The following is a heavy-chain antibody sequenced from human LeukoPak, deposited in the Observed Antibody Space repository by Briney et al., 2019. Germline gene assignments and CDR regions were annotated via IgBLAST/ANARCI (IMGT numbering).Heavy chain of an antibody. Sequence: GGSLRLSCAASGFTFSSYWMHWVRQAPGKGQVWLSRINSDGSSTSYADSVKGRFTISRDNAKNTLYLQMNSLRAEDTAVYYCARDPDYDFWSGFDYWGQGTLVTVSS. CDR2: INSDGSST. J-gene: IGHJ4*02. V-gene: IGHV3-74*01. CDR3: ARDPDYDFWSGFDY. CDR1: GFTFSSYW. D-gene: IGHD3-3*01.